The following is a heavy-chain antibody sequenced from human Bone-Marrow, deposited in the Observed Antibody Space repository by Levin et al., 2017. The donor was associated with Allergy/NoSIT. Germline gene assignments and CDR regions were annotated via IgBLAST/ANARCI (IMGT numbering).Heavy chain of an antibody. V-gene: IGHV1-8*01. Sequence: ASVKVSCKASGYTFTSYDINWVRQATGQGLEWMGWMNPNRGNTGYAQKFQGRVTMTRDTSISTAYMELSSLRSEDTAVYYCARMDRSGSVYYFDYWGQGTLVTVSS. CDR1: GYTFTSYD. D-gene: IGHD3-22*01. CDR3: ARMDRSGSVYYFDY. CDR2: MNPNRGNT. J-gene: IGHJ4*02.